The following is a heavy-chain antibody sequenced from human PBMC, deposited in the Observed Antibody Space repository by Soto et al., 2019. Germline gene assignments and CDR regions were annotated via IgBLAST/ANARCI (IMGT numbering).Heavy chain of an antibody. CDR1: GGSISSSNW. CDR2: IYHGGTT. CDR3: ARDPYHVLMVNAPNLYGMDV. D-gene: IGHD2-8*01. V-gene: IGHV4-4*02. Sequence: SETLSLTCAVSGGSISSSNWWSWVRQPPGKGLEWIGEIYHGGTTNYHPSLKSRVTMSVDKSKNQFSLNLSSVTPADTAVYYCARDPYHVLMVNAPNLYGMDVWGQGTTVTVSS. J-gene: IGHJ6*02.